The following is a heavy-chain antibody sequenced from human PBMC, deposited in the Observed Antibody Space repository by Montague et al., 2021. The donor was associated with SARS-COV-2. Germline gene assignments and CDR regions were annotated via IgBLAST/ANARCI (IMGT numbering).Heavy chain of an antibody. V-gene: IGHV4-59*01. CDR2: IYHSGST. D-gene: IGHD5-24*01. CDR1: GGSISGYY. Sequence: SETLSLTCTVSGGSISGYYWSWIRQPPGKGLEWIGYIYHSGSTNYNPSLKSRVTISVDTSKNQFSLKLSSVTAADTAVYYCARAQGTWPQPGVYFDYWGQGTLVTVSS. CDR3: ARAQGTWPQPGVYFDY. J-gene: IGHJ4*02.